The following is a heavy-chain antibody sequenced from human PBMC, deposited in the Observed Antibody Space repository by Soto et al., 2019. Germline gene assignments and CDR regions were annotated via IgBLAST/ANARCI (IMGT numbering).Heavy chain of an antibody. V-gene: IGHV3-23*01. Sequence: EVQLLESGGGLVQPGGSLRLSCAATEFSFSSYDMTWVCQAPGKGLEWVSVISGSGGYTYYADSVKGRFTMSRDNSKNTLFLQMNSLRGEDTAVYYCARGAGTLGRGAIVTSLDYYYGMDVWGQGTTVTVSS. CDR3: ARGAGTLGRGAIVTSLDYYYGMDV. J-gene: IGHJ6*02. D-gene: IGHD3-10*01. CDR1: EFSFSSYD. CDR2: ISGSGGYT.